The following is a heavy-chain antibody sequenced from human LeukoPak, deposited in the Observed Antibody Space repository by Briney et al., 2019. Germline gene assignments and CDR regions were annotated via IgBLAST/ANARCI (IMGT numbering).Heavy chain of an antibody. V-gene: IGHV4-30-2*01. CDR3: ARVSTMVRGVILAGVDY. CDR2: IYHSGST. J-gene: IGHJ4*02. CDR1: GGSISSGGYY. D-gene: IGHD3-10*01. Sequence: SETLSLTCTVSGGSISSGGYYWSWIRQPPGKGLEWIGYIYHSGSTYYNPSLKSRVTISVDRSKNQFSLKLSSVTAADTAVYYCARVSTMVRGVILAGVDYWGQGTLVTVSS.